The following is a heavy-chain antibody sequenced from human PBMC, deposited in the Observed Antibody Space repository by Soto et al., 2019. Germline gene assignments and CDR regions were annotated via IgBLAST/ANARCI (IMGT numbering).Heavy chain of an antibody. CDR1: GITFSNAW. V-gene: IGHV3-15*01. Sequence: PGGSLRLSCAASGITFSNAWMSWVRQALGKGLEWVGRIKRKTDGGTTDYAAPVKGRFTISRDDSENTLYLQMNSLKTEDTAVYYCTAKANGYWGQGTLVTVS. CDR3: TAKANGY. J-gene: IGHJ4*02. D-gene: IGHD4-17*01. CDR2: IKRKTDGGTT.